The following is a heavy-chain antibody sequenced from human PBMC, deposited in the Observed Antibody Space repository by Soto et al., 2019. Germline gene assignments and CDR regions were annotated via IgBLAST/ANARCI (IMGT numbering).Heavy chain of an antibody. J-gene: IGHJ4*02. V-gene: IGHV3-30*18. CDR3: ANLQVAVAGPITLDY. CDR1: GFTFSSYG. CDR2: ISYDGSNK. Sequence: QVQLVESGGGVVEPGRSLRLSCAASGFTFSSYGMHWVRQAPGKGLEWVAVISYDGSNKYYADSVKGRFTISRDNSNNTLYLQINSLRAEDTAVYYCANLQVAVAGPITLDYWGQGTLVPVSS. D-gene: IGHD6-19*01.